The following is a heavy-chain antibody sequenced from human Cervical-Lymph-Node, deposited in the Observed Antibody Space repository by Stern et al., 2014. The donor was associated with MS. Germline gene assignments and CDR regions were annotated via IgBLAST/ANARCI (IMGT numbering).Heavy chain of an antibody. Sequence: VQLVESGAEVTKPGSSVKVSCKASGGTFSSYAISWVRQAPGQGLEWMGGIIPIFGTANYAQKFQGRVTITADESTSTAYMELSSLRSEDTAVYYCARYLSGYSNYYGMDVWGQGTTVTVSS. V-gene: IGHV1-69*01. CDR1: GGTFSSYA. CDR2: IIPIFGTA. D-gene: IGHD6-13*01. J-gene: IGHJ6*02. CDR3: ARYLSGYSNYYGMDV.